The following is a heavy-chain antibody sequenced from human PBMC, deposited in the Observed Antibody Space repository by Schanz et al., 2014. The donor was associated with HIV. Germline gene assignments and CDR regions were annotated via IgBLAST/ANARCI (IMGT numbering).Heavy chain of an antibody. V-gene: IGHV3-9*01. CDR1: GFTFDDYA. CDR3: AKTTWGRRVDAFDI. Sequence: EVQLVESGGGLVQPGRSLRLSCAASGFTFDDYAMHWVRQAPGKGLEWVSGITWNSGSKGYADSVKGRFTISRDNAKNFLYLQMNSLRAEDTAVYYCAKTTWGRRVDAFDIWGQGTMVTVSS. J-gene: IGHJ3*02. D-gene: IGHD3-16*01. CDR2: ITWNSGSK.